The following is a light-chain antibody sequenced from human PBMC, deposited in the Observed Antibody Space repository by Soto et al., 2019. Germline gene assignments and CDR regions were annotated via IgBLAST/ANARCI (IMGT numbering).Light chain of an antibody. Sequence: IQMTQSPSSLSASVGDRVTITCRASQGIGNDLGWYQQKPGKAPKRLIYAASSSQSGVPSRFSGSGSGTEFTLTISSLQPEDFATYYCLQHNSYPLTFGGGTKVDIK. CDR3: LQHNSYPLT. J-gene: IGKJ4*01. CDR2: AAS. CDR1: QGIGND. V-gene: IGKV1-17*01.